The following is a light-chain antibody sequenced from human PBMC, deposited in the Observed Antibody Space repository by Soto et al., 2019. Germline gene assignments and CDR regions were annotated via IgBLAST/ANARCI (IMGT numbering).Light chain of an antibody. CDR2: GAS. Sequence: EIVLTQSPGTLSLSPGERATLSCRASQSVSSSYLAWYQQKPGQAPRLLIYGASSRATGIPDRFSGSGSGTDFTLTINRLEPEDFAEYYCQQYGRSPIFTFGPGTKVDIK. CDR3: QQYGRSPIFT. J-gene: IGKJ3*01. V-gene: IGKV3-20*01. CDR1: QSVSSSY.